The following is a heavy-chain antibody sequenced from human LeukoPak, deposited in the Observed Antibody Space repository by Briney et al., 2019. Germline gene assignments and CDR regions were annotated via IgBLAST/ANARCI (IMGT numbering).Heavy chain of an antibody. CDR1: GYTFTSYY. CDR3: ARDLISSSWLWYYYYGMDV. Sequence: ASVKVSCKASGYTFTSYYMHWVRQAPGQGLEWMGIINPSGGSTSYAQKLQGRVTMTTDTSTSTAYMELRSLRSDDTAVYYCARDLISSSWLWYYYYGMDVWGQGTTVTVSS. J-gene: IGHJ6*02. V-gene: IGHV1-46*01. D-gene: IGHD6-13*01. CDR2: INPSGGST.